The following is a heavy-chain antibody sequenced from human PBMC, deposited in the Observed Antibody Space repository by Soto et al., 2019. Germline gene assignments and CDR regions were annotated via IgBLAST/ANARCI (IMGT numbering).Heavy chain of an antibody. V-gene: IGHV3-43*01. CDR2: ISWDGGST. CDR3: AKDGERYYYDSSGPVWYFDY. D-gene: IGHD3-22*01. Sequence: LRICCASCRFIVYVYTIHLVLKNQGKGLEWVSLISWDGGSTYYADSVKGRFTISRDNSKNSLYLQMNSLRTEDTALYYCAKDGERYYYDSSGPVWYFDYWGQGTLVTVSS. J-gene: IGHJ4*02. CDR1: RFIVYVYT.